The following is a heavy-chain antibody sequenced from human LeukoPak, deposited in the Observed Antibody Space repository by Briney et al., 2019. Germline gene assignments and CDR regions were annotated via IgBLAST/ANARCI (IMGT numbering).Heavy chain of an antibody. J-gene: IGHJ4*02. CDR3: ARQGYGYYDTSGYLPLDY. D-gene: IGHD3-22*01. CDR1: GYSFISYW. Sequence: GESLKISCKGSGYSFISYWIGWVRQMPGKGLEWMGTIYPGDSDTRYSPSFQGQVTISADKSISTAYLQWSSLKASDTAMYYCARQGYGYYDTSGYLPLDYWGQGTLVTVSS. V-gene: IGHV5-51*01. CDR2: IYPGDSDT.